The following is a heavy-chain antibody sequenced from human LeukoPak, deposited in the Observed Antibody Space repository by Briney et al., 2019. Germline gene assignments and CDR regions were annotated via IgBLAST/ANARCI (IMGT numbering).Heavy chain of an antibody. CDR3: ARAKAVAVFDY. CDR2: ISSDGSNK. D-gene: IGHD6-19*01. Sequence: GGSLRLSCAVSGFSFSSYSMHWVRQAPGKGLEWAAVISSDGSNKYYADSVKGRFTISRDNSRNTLYLQMNSLRAEDTAVYYCARAKAVAVFDYWGQGTLVTVSS. J-gene: IGHJ4*02. V-gene: IGHV3-30*14. CDR1: GFSFSSYS.